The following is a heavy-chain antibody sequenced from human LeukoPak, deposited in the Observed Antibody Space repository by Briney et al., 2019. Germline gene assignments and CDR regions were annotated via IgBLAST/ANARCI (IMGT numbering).Heavy chain of an antibody. J-gene: IGHJ4*02. CDR3: ARGLYSGGWYPDYFDF. CDR2: IKEDGSDT. V-gene: IGHV3-7*04. Sequence: GGSLRLSCADSGFTFSTYWMTWVRQAPGKGLEWLANIKEDGSDTYYVDSVKGRFTISRDNAENSLYLQMNSLRAEDTAIYYWARGLYSGGWYPDYFDFWGQGILVTVSS. D-gene: IGHD6-19*01. CDR1: GFTFSTYW.